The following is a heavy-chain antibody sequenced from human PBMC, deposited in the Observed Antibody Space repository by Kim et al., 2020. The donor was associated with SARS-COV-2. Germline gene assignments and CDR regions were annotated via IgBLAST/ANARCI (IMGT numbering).Heavy chain of an antibody. CDR1: GFTFDDYA. D-gene: IGHD3-10*01. CDR3: AKGNYYGSGSYYIGYAFDI. V-gene: IGHV3-9*01. CDR2: ISWNSGSI. Sequence: GGSLRLSCAASGFTFDDYAMHWVRQAPGKGLEWVSGISWNSGSIGYADSVKGRFTISRDNAKNSLYLQMNSLRAEDTALYYCAKGNYYGSGSYYIGYAFDIWGQGTMVTVSS. J-gene: IGHJ3*02.